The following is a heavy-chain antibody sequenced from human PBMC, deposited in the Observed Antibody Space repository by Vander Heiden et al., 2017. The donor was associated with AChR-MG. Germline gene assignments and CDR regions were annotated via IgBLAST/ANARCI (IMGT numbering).Heavy chain of an antibody. CDR2: IYQSKTT. CDR3: VTASGWYVFDN. Sequence: QVQLQESGPGLVTPSETLSLTCGVSGRTVSSVSFRGWIRQPPRKGLEWIGSIYQSKTTYYNPSLESRVTISLYTSRTRFSLELTSVTAADTAVYYCVTASGWYVFDNWGQGTLITVSS. V-gene: IGHV4-38-2*01. CDR1: GRTVSSVSF. J-gene: IGHJ4*02. D-gene: IGHD6-19*01.